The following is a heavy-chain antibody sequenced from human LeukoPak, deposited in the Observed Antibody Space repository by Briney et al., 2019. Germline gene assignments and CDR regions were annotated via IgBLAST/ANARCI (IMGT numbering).Heavy chain of an antibody. CDR2: ISAYNGNT. V-gene: IGHV1-18*01. CDR3: ASQRITMVRGVINDYYYYGMDV. D-gene: IGHD3-10*01. Sequence: GASVKVSCKASGYTFTSYGISWVRQAPGQGLEWMGWISAYNGNTNYAQKLQGRVTMTRNTSISTAYMELSSLRSEDTAVYYCASQRITMVRGVINDYYYYGMDVWGQGTTVTVSS. J-gene: IGHJ6*02. CDR1: GYTFTSYG.